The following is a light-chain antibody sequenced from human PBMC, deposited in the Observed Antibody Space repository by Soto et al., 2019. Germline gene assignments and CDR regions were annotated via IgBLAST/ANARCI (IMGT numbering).Light chain of an antibody. V-gene: IGLV2-23*01. CDR1: SSDVGSYNL. J-gene: IGLJ2*01. CDR3: FSYACSVV. CDR2: EGS. Sequence: QSALTQPASVSGSPGQSITISCTGTSSDVGSYNLVSWYQQHPGKAPKLMIYEGSKRPSGVSNRFSGSKSGNTASLTISGLQAEDEADYYCFSYACSVVFGGGTKLTVL.